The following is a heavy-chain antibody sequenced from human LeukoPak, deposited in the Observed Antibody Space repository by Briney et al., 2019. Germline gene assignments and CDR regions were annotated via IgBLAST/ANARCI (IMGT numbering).Heavy chain of an antibody. CDR3: AREGSEWLAYNWFDP. Sequence: SETLSLTCTVSGGSISSYYWSWIRQPPGKGLEWIGYIYYSGSTNYNPSLKSRVTISVDTSKNLFSLKLSSVTAADTAVYYCAREGSEWLAYNWFDPWGQGTLVTVSS. D-gene: IGHD6-19*01. CDR1: GGSISSYY. CDR2: IYYSGST. V-gene: IGHV4-59*01. J-gene: IGHJ5*02.